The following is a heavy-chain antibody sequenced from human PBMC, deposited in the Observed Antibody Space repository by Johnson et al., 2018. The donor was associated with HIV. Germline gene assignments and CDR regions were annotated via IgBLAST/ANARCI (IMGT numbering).Heavy chain of an antibody. CDR2: IWYDGRNK. J-gene: IGHJ3*02. D-gene: IGHD5-18*01. CDR3: ASTKGIQLWLDAFDI. Sequence: QLVESGGGVVRPGGSMRLSCAASGFTFNDYGMSWVRQVPGKGLEWVAVIWYDGRNKYYADSVKGRFTISRDNSKNTLYLQMNSLRAEDTAVYYCASTKGIQLWLDAFDIWGQGTMVTVSS. V-gene: IGHV3-33*08. CDR1: GFTFNDYG.